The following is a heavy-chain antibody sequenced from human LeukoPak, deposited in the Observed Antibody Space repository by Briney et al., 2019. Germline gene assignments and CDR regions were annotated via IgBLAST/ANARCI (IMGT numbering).Heavy chain of an antibody. J-gene: IGHJ6*03. V-gene: IGHV1-24*01. D-gene: IGHD3-3*01. CDR1: GYTLTELS. Sequence: GASVKVSCKVSGYTLTELSMHWVRQAPGKGLEWMGGFDPEDGETIYAQKFQGRVTMTEDTSTDTAYMELSSLRSEDTAVYYCATGGSGLFWSGYYTGIYYYYMDVWGKGTTVTVSS. CDR2: FDPEDGET. CDR3: ATGGSGLFWSGYYTGIYYYYMDV.